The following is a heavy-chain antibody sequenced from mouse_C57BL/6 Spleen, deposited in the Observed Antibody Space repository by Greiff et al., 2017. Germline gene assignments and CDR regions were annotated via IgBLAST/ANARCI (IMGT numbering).Heavy chain of an antibody. J-gene: IGHJ4*01. Sequence: VQLQQPGAELVKPGASVKMSCKASGYTFTSYWITWVKQRPGQGLGWIGDIYPGSGSSNYNEKFKSKATMTGDTSSSTAYMQRSGLTSEDSAVYYCARAGGYGVVYAMDYWGQGTSVTVAS. V-gene: IGHV1-55*01. CDR2: IYPGSGSS. CDR1: GYTFTSYW. CDR3: ARAGGYGVVYAMDY. D-gene: IGHD2-2*01.